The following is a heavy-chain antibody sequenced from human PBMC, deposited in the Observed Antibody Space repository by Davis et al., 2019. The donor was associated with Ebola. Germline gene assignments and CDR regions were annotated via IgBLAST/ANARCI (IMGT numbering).Heavy chain of an antibody. D-gene: IGHD1-1*01. CDR2: ISGSGGTT. V-gene: IGHV3-23*01. CDR3: AKCLIWNDTPNWFDP. Sequence: GESLKISCAASGFTFISYWMTWVRQAPGKGLEWVSAISGSGGTTYYAGSVKGRFTVSRDNSKKTMYLQMNSLRAEDTAVYYCAKCLIWNDTPNWFDPWGQGTLVTVSS. CDR1: GFTFISYW. J-gene: IGHJ5*02.